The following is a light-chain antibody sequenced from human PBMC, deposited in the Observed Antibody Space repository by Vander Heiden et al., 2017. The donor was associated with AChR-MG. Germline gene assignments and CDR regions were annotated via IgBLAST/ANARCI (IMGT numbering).Light chain of an antibody. V-gene: IGLV2-23*02. CDR2: EVS. Sequence: QSALTQPASVSVSPGRSITIACTGTASDVGSYNHGSWYQQHPGKAPKIMIYEVSKRPTGVSNRCSGSKADNTASLTSSGLQDEAEADYYCCSYAGSRRVFGTGTKVTVL. CDR1: ASDVGSYNH. J-gene: IGLJ1*01. CDR3: CSYAGSRRV.